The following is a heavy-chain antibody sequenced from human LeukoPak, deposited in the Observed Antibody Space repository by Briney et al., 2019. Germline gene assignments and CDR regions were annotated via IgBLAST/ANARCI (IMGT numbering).Heavy chain of an antibody. Sequence: SVKVSCKASGGTFSSYAISWVRQAPGQGLEWMGGIIPIFGTANYAQKFQGRVTITTDESTSTAYMELSSLRSEDTAVYYCASGGGSLAVAGPIDYWGQGTLVTVSS. J-gene: IGHJ4*02. D-gene: IGHD6-19*01. CDR3: ASGGGSLAVAGPIDY. V-gene: IGHV1-69*05. CDR2: IIPIFGTA. CDR1: GGTFSSYA.